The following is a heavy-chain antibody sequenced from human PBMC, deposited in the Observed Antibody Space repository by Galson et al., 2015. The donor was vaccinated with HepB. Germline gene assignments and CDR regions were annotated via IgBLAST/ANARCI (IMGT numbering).Heavy chain of an antibody. CDR3: ARDREAYDYGDY. CDR2: ISSSSSYI. J-gene: IGHJ4*02. Sequence: SLRLSCAASGFTFSSYSMNWVRQAPGKGLEWVSSISSSSSYIYYADSVKGRFTISRDNAKNSLYLQMNSLRAEDTAVYYCARDREAYDYGDYWGQGTLVTVSS. CDR1: GFTFSSYS. V-gene: IGHV3-21*01. D-gene: IGHD2-2*01.